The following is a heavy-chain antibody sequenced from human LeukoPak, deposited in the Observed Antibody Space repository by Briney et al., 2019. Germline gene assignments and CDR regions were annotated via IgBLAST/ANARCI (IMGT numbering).Heavy chain of an antibody. Sequence: GGSLRLSCAASGFTFSSYWMSWVRQAPGKGLEWVANIKQDGSEKYYVDSVKGRFTISRDNAKNSLYLQMNSLRAEDTAVYYCARLFYSSGWYVIDYWGQGTLVTVSS. CDR1: GFTFSSYW. CDR3: ARLFYSSGWYVIDY. V-gene: IGHV3-7*01. J-gene: IGHJ4*02. D-gene: IGHD6-19*01. CDR2: IKQDGSEK.